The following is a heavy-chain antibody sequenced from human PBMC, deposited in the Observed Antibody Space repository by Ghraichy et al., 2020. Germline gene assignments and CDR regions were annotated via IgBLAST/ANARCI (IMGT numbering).Heavy chain of an antibody. CDR2: INHSGST. D-gene: IGHD3-22*01. V-gene: IGHV4-34*01. CDR3: ARGTRGLFYYDRSGYNQPQSTYYFDY. Sequence: SETLSLTCAVYGGSFSGYYWSWIRQPPGKGLEWIGEINHSGSTNYNPSLKSRVTISVDTSKNQFSLNLSSVTAADTAVYYCARGTRGLFYYDRSGYNQPQSTYYFDYWGQGTLVTVSS. CDR1: GGSFSGYY. J-gene: IGHJ4*02.